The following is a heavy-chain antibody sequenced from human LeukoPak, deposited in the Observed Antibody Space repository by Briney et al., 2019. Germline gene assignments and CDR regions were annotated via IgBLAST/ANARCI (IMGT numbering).Heavy chain of an antibody. CDR2: ISGSGGST. D-gene: IGHD6-13*01. V-gene: IGHV3-23*01. Sequence: GGSLRLSCAVSGITLSNYGMSWIRQAPGKGLEWVSAISGSGGSTYYADSVKGRFTISRDNSKNTLYLQMNSLRAEDTAVYYCAKKAAAGIAEIDYWGQGTLVTVSS. CDR1: GITLSNYG. J-gene: IGHJ4*02. CDR3: AKKAAAGIAEIDY.